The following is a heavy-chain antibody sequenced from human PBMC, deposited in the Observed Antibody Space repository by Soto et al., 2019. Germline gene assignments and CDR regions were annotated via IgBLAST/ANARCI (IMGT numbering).Heavy chain of an antibody. CDR1: AGAFSGYY. Sequence: QVQLQQWGAGLLKPSETLFLTCAVNAGAFSGYYWNWSRQSPAKGLEWIGEINRSGTTNHNPSLEGRVPISVDTSKNQVSLKLTSVTAADTAVYYCARGQRGWQQQSPPLINWFDPWGQGTPVTVSS. D-gene: IGHD6-13*01. CDR2: INRSGTT. CDR3: ARGQRGWQQQSPPLINWFDP. V-gene: IGHV4-34*01. J-gene: IGHJ5*02.